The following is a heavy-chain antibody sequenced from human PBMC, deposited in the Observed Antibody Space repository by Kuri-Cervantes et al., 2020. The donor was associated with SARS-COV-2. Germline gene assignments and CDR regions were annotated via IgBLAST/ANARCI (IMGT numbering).Heavy chain of an antibody. CDR2: MYYSGST. CDR3: ARAVERVTGLLDHFDS. D-gene: IGHD3-9*01. CDR1: GGSISSSNW. V-gene: IGHV4-4*02. Sequence: GSLRLSCAVSGGSISSSNWWSWVRQPPGKGLEWIGHMYYSGSTNYNPSLKSRVTISIDTSKNQFSLNLRSVTPADTAVYYCARAVERVTGLLDHFDSWGQGTLVTVSS. J-gene: IGHJ4*02.